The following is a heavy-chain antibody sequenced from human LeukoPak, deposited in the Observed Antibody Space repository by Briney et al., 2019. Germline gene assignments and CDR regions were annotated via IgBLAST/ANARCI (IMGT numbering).Heavy chain of an antibody. CDR2: INQDGSDK. V-gene: IGHV3-7*01. Sequence: GGSLRLSCAASGFTFTNYWMSWVRQAPGKGLEWLANINQDGSDKYSVDSVKGRFTISRDNAKNSLYLQMNSLRAEDTAVYYCASWTGGFYPWGQGTLVTVSS. CDR3: ASWTGGFYP. D-gene: IGHD1-1*01. J-gene: IGHJ5*02. CDR1: GFTFTNYW.